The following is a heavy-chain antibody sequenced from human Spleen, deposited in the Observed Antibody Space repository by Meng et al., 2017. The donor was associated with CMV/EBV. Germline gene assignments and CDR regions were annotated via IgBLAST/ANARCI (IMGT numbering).Heavy chain of an antibody. V-gene: IGHV3-21*01. J-gene: IGHJ4*02. D-gene: IGHD6-19*01. Sequence: GGSLRLSCAASGFTFSPYSMNWVRQAPEKGLEWVSSIGSDSVYMYYADSVRGRFTVSRDNAKNSLYLQMNSLRAEDTAVYFCARVWGSGYFDHWGRGTLVTVSS. CDR1: GFTFSPYS. CDR2: IGSDSVYM. CDR3: ARVWGSGYFDH.